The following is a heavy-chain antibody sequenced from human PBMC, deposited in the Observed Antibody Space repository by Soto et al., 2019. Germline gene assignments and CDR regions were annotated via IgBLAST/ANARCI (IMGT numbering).Heavy chain of an antibody. CDR2: ISSSSSYI. CDR1: GFTFSSYS. Sequence: PGGSLRLSCAASGFTFSSYSMNWVRQAPGKGLEWVSSISSSSSYIYYADSVKGRFTISRDNAKNSLYLQMNSLRAEDTAVYYCARDLYSSSKKRTYYYYGMDVWGQGTTVTVSS. V-gene: IGHV3-21*01. CDR3: ARDLYSSSKKRTYYYYGMDV. J-gene: IGHJ6*02. D-gene: IGHD6-6*01.